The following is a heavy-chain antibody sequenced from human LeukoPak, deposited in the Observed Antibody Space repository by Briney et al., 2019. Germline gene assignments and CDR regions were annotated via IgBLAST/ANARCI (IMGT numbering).Heavy chain of an antibody. CDR2: ISPSGGST. CDR3: ARVRGYSGYDGLWFDP. D-gene: IGHD5-12*01. Sequence: ASVKVSCKAFGYTFTGYWMHWVRQAPGQGPEWMGVISPSGGSTSYAQKFQGRVTMTRDTSTSTVYMELSSLRSEDTAVYYCARVRGYSGYDGLWFDPWGQGTLVTVSS. V-gene: IGHV1-46*01. CDR1: GYTFTGYW. J-gene: IGHJ5*02.